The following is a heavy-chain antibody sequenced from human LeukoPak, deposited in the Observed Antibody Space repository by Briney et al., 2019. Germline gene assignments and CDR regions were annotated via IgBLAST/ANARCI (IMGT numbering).Heavy chain of an antibody. J-gene: IGHJ4*02. CDR2: ISYTGTYI. CDR1: GFTFSDYN. CDR3: VRDRGSYRPIDY. Sequence: GGSLRLPCAASGFTFSDYNMNWVRQSPEKGLEWVSSISYTGTYIYYADSVKGRFTISRDNAQNSLYLQVNSLRAEDTAVYYCVRDRGSYRPIDYWGQGTLVTVSS. D-gene: IGHD1-26*01. V-gene: IGHV3-21*04.